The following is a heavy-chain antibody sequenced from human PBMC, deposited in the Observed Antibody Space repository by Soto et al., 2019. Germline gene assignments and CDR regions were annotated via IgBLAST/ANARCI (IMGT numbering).Heavy chain of an antibody. Sequence: SETLSLTCAVSGYSVTSGYYWGWIRQPPGKGLEWIGNIYHSGRTYSNPSLKSRVTISLDTSKNQFSLRLSSVTAADTAVYYCANGYTYGQIDYWGPGTLVTVXS. V-gene: IGHV4-38-2*01. D-gene: IGHD5-18*01. CDR1: GYSVTSGYY. J-gene: IGHJ4*02. CDR2: IYHSGRT. CDR3: ANGYTYGQIDY.